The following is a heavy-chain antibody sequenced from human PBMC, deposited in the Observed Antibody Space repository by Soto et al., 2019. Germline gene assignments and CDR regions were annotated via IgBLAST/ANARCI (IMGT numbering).Heavy chain of an antibody. Sequence: LSLTCSVSGGTISGYYWTWIRQPAGKGLEWIGRIYSSGNTKYNPSLQSRVTMSLDTSNNQFSLRLTSVTAADTAVYYCARGQRFPDWSDSWGQGTLVTVS. V-gene: IGHV4-4*07. CDR1: GGTISGYY. CDR3: ARGQRFPDWSDS. J-gene: IGHJ5*01. CDR2: IYSSGNT. D-gene: IGHD3-3*01.